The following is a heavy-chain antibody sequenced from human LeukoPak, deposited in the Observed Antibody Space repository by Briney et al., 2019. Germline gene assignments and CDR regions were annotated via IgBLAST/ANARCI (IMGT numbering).Heavy chain of an antibody. CDR1: GGSISSYY. V-gene: IGHV4-59*01. CDR3: ARDKHGDYYFDY. CDR2: IYYSGST. Sequence: PSETLSLTCTVSGGSISSYYWSWIRQLPGKGLEWIGYIYYSGSTNYNPSLKSRVTISVDTSKNQFSLKLSSVTAADTAVYYCARDKHGDYYFDYWGQGTLVTVSS. J-gene: IGHJ4*02. D-gene: IGHD4-17*01.